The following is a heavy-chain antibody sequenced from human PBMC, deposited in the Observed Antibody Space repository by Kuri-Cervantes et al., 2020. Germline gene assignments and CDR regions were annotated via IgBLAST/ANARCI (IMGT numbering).Heavy chain of an antibody. CDR3: ARAKRYHNAFDI. D-gene: IGHD3-9*01. CDR2: ISHSGST. V-gene: IGHV4-34*01. J-gene: IGHJ3*02. Sequence: SETLSLTCAVYGGSFSGYYWSWVRQPPGKGLEWIGEISHSGSTNYNPSLKSRVTISVDTSKNQFSLKLSSVTAADTAVYYCARAKRYHNAFDIWGQGTMVTVSS. CDR1: GGSFSGYY.